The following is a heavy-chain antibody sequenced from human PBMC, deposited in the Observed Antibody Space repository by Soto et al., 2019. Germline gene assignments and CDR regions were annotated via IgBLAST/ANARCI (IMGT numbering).Heavy chain of an antibody. Sequence: GASVKVSCKASGGTFSSYAISWVRQAPGQGLEWMGGIIPIFGTANYAQKFQGRVTITADESTSTAYMELSSLRSEDTAVYYCARHADYYDSSGYYHPHYGMDVWGQGTTVTVSS. V-gene: IGHV1-69*13. D-gene: IGHD3-22*01. CDR3: ARHADYYDSSGYYHPHYGMDV. CDR2: IIPIFGTA. J-gene: IGHJ6*02. CDR1: GGTFSSYA.